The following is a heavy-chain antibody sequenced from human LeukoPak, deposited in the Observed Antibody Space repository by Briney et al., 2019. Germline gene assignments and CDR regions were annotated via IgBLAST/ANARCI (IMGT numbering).Heavy chain of an antibody. CDR2: ISWNSGSI. D-gene: IGHD1-26*01. CDR1: GFTFDDYA. J-gene: IGHJ3*02. V-gene: IGHV3-9*01. Sequence: GGSLRLSCAASGFTFDDYAMHWVRQAPGKGLEWVSGISWNSGSIGYADSVKGRFTISRDNAKNSLYLQMNSLRAEDTALYYCARGSGSYYSGLAFDIWGQGTMVTVSS. CDR3: ARGSGSYYSGLAFDI.